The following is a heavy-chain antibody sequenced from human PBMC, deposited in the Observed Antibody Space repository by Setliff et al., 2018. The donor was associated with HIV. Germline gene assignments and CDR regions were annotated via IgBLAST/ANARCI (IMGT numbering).Heavy chain of an antibody. CDR3: ARDQPQDYDSLTGYYTGRYFDY. V-gene: IGHV4-4*02. CDR2: INHSGST. J-gene: IGHJ4*02. D-gene: IGHD3-9*01. CDR1: GGSISSRNW. Sequence: TLSLTCAVSGGSISSRNWWSWIRQPPGKGLEWIWEINHSGSTNYNPSLKSRVTISVDTSKNQFSLKLPSVTAADTAVYYCARDQPQDYDSLTGYYTGRYFDYWGRGTLVTVSS.